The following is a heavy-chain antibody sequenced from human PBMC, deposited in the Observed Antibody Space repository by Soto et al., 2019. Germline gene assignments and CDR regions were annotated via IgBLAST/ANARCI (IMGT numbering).Heavy chain of an antibody. CDR2: ISRSTSHI. J-gene: IGHJ6*02. CDR1: GFTFSSCT. Sequence: EVHLVESGGGLVKPGGSLRLSCAVSGFTFSSCTMNWVRQAPGKVLEWVSSISRSTSHIYYPDSVKGRFTISWDNAKNSLFLQMNSLRAEDTAVYYCSGCSGGDCHRKYGMDVWGQGTTATVSS. V-gene: IGHV3-21*01. CDR3: SGCSGGDCHRKYGMDV. D-gene: IGHD2-21*02.